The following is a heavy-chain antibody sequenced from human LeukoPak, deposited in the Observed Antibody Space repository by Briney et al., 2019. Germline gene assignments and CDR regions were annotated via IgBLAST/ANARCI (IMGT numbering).Heavy chain of an antibody. CDR3: AKGSTNWDGYKGGYDP. CDR2: ISESGRT. J-gene: IGHJ5*02. Sequence: GGSLRLSCEASGFTFSTHVMNWVRRAPGKGLEWVSVISESGRTYYADSVKGRFTISRDNCKNTLYLQMNSLRVEDTAKYYCAKGSTNWDGYKGGYDPWGQGTQVTV. D-gene: IGHD1-1*01. CDR1: GFTFSTHV. V-gene: IGHV3-23*01.